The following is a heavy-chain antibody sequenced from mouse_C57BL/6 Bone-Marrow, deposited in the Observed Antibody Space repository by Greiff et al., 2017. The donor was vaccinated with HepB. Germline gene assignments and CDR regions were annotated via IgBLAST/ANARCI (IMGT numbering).Heavy chain of an antibody. CDR1: GFSLTSYG. V-gene: IGHV2-2*01. J-gene: IGHJ4*01. CDR3: ATYGSSLMDY. Sequence: QVQLKQSGPGLVQPSQSLSITCTVSGFSLTSYGVHWVRQSPGKGLEWLGVIGSGGSTDYNAAFISRLSISKDNSKSQVVYKMNSLQADDTAIYYCATYGSSLMDYWGQGTSVTVSS. D-gene: IGHD1-1*01. CDR2: IGSGGST.